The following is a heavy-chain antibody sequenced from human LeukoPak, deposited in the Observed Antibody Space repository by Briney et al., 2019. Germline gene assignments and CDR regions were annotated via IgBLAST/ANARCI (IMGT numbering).Heavy chain of an antibody. CDR1: GYTFTSYD. V-gene: IGHV1-2*02. CDR2: INPNSGGT. D-gene: IGHD6-13*01. CDR3: ATDSRYSSSWYYFQH. J-gene: IGHJ1*01. Sequence: ASVKVSCKASGYTFTSYDINWVRQATGQGLEWMGWINPNSGGTNYAQKFQGRVTMTRDTSISTAYMELSRLRSDDTAVYYCATDSRYSSSWYYFQHWGQGTLVTVSS.